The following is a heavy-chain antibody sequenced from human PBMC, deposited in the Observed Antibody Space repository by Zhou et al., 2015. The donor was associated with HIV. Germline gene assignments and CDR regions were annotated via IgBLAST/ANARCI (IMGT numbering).Heavy chain of an antibody. CDR3: ARDGSASFDYGSGVYPTTYHMDV. J-gene: IGHJ6*02. Sequence: QVQLVQSGAEVKKPGSSVKVSCKASGGTFINYGISWVRQAPGQGLEWMGGIIPMLGTANYAQKFQGRVTIIADESTSTAYMELSRLRSEDTAVYYCARDGSASFDYGSGVYPTTYHMDVWGQGTTGHRLL. CDR2: IIPMLGTA. V-gene: IGHV1-69*01. CDR1: GGTFINYG. D-gene: IGHD3-10*01.